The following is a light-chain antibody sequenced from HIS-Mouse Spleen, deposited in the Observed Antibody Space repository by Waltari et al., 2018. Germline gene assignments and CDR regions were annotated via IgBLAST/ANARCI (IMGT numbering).Light chain of an antibody. V-gene: IGLV2-14*01. Sequence: QSALTQPASVSGSPGQSITISCTGTSSDVGGYNSVSWYQQHPGKAPKLMIYEVSNRPSGVSNRFSGSKSGTTASMTISGLQAEDEADYYCSSYTSSSTWVFGGGTKLTVL. J-gene: IGLJ3*02. CDR1: SSDVGGYNS. CDR3: SSYTSSSTWV. CDR2: EVS.